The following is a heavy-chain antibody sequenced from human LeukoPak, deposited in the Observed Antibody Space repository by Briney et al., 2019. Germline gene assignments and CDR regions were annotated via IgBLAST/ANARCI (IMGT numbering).Heavy chain of an antibody. CDR3: ARVVPTAGYFDC. CDR1: GFTFRNYG. V-gene: IGHV3-64*02. D-gene: IGHD6-13*01. J-gene: IGHJ4*02. CDR2: ISGNGRST. Sequence: TGGSLRLSCAASGFTFRNYGTHWVRQAPGKGLEYVSAISGNGRSTFYADFVKGRFTISRDNSKNTLYLQMGSVSAEDVAVYYCARVVPTAGYFDCWGQGTLLTVSS.